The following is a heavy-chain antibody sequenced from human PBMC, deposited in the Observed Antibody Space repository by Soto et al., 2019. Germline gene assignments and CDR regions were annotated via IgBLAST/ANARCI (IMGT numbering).Heavy chain of an antibody. Sequence: QVQLVQSGAELKKPGASVKVSCKASGYSFSNYEISWVRQAPGQGLEWMGWISPNNGNTNYAQKFQGRIIMNTGAATSTAYMEMRSLRSDDTAAYYCARRHGTINNFGVVTEDDDWGQGTLVNVSS. D-gene: IGHD3-3*02. CDR2: ISPNNGNT. J-gene: IGHJ4*02. V-gene: IGHV1-18*01. CDR1: GYSFSNYE. CDR3: ARRHGTINNFGVVTEDDD.